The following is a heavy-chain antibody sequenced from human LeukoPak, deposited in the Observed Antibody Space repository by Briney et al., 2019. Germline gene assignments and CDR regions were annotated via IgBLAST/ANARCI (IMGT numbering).Heavy chain of an antibody. D-gene: IGHD1-1*01. V-gene: IGHV4-4*07. CDR3: ARDNDVFDY. J-gene: IGHJ4*02. CDR2: IHYSGST. CDR1: GCSINTYY. Sequence: SESLSLTCSVSGCSINTYYWSCIRQPAGKGLEWIGRIHYSGSTHYNASLKSRVTMSLDTTTNHFSLKLTSVTAADTAVYDCARDNDVFDYWGQGTLVSVSS.